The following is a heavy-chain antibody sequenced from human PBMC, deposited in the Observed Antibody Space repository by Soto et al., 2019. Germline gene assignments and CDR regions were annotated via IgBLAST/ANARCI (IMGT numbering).Heavy chain of an antibody. CDR1: GGSISSYY. J-gene: IGHJ6*02. Sequence: QVQLQESGPGLVKPSETLSLTCTVSGGSISSYYWSWIRQPPGKGLEWIGYIYYSGSTNYNPSLKGRVTIAVDTSKNQSSLKLSSVTAADTAVYYCARNPCGGSGGSCYSGGYYYYYNGRDVWGQGTTVTVSS. CDR2: IYYSGST. D-gene: IGHD2-15*01. V-gene: IGHV4-59*01. CDR3: ARNPCGGSGGSCYSGGYYYYYNGRDV.